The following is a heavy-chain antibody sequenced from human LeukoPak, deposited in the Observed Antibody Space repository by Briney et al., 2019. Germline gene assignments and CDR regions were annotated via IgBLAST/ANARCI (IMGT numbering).Heavy chain of an antibody. Sequence: GGSLRLSCAASGFTFSTYSMNWVRQAPGKGLEWVSSVSHTSTYIYYADSLKGRFTISRDNAKNSLYLQMNSLRAEDTAVYYCARDRRVSGFDYWGQGTLVTVSS. CDR1: GFTFSTYS. CDR3: ARDRRVSGFDY. CDR2: VSHTSTYI. V-gene: IGHV3-21*04. J-gene: IGHJ4*02.